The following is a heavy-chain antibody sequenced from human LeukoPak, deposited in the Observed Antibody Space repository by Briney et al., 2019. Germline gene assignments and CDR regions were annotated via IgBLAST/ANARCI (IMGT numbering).Heavy chain of an antibody. CDR1: GGSFSGYY. CDR2: INHSGST. CDR3: ARRLYPPPFQIDY. Sequence: KTSETLSLTCAVYGGSFSGYYWSWIRQPPGKGLEWIGEINHSGSTNYNPSLKSRVTISVDTSKNQFSLKLSSVTAADTAVYYCARRLYPPPFQIDYWGQGTLVTVSS. J-gene: IGHJ4*02. D-gene: IGHD2-21*01. V-gene: IGHV4-34*01.